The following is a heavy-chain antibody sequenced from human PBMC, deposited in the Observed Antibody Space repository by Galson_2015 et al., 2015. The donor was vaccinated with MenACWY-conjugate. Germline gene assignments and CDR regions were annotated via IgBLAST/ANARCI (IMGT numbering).Heavy chain of an antibody. Sequence: SLRLSCAASGITFSSNAMNWVRQAPGKGLEWVSGIGTGGGTYYAGSVKGRFTISRDNSKNMVYLQMNSLRAEDTAIYYCAKFKYSTSWSNTHGMDVWGQGTTVTVSS. CDR1: GITFSSNA. CDR3: AKFKYSTSWSNTHGMDV. D-gene: IGHD2-2*01. V-gene: IGHV3-23*01. J-gene: IGHJ6*02. CDR2: IGTGGGT.